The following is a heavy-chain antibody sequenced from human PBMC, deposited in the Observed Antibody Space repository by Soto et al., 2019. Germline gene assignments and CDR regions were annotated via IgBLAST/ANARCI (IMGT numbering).Heavy chain of an antibody. D-gene: IGHD2-21*01. CDR2: IWYDGNKK. Sequence: QVQLVESGGGVVQPGGSLRLSCVVSGFTFSSYGMHCVRQAPGKGLEWVAVIWYDGNKKYYADSVKGRFTISRDNSKNTLYVQMTSLRAEDTAVYYCARGLHSLFDYWGQGALVNVSS. CDR1: GFTFSSYG. J-gene: IGHJ4*02. CDR3: ARGLHSLFDY. V-gene: IGHV3-33*01.